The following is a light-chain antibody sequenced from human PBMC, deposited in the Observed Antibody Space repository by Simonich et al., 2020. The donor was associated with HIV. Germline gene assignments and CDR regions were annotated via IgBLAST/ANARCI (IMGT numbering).Light chain of an antibody. CDR3: CSFAGAYTWM. V-gene: IGLV2-11*01. CDR2: DVT. J-gene: IGLJ3*02. CDR1: SSDVGAYSF. Sequence: QSALTQPRSVSGSPGQSVTISCTGTSSDVGAYSFVSWYQQHPGKAPKLIISDVTKRPSVVPDRFSGSKSGNTASLTISGLQAEDEGDYYCCSFAGAYTWMFGGGTKLTVL.